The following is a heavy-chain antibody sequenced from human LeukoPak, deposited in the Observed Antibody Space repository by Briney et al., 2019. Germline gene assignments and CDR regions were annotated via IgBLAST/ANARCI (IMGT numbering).Heavy chain of an antibody. J-gene: IGHJ4*02. V-gene: IGHV3-9*01. D-gene: IGHD5-18*01. CDR3: AKDKTGDTAMVYYFDY. CDR1: GFTFDDYG. CDR2: INWNSGNI. Sequence: PGRSLRLSCAAYGFTFDDYGMHWVRQAPGKGLEWASGINWNSGNIGYADSVKGRFTISRDNARNSVYLQMNSLRAEDTALYYCAKDKTGDTAMVYYFDYWGQGTLVAVSS.